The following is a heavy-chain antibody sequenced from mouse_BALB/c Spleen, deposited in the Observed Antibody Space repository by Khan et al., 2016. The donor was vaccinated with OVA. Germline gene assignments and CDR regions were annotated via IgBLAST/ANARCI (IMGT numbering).Heavy chain of an antibody. CDR3: AISNGNYWFAY. D-gene: IGHD2-1*01. V-gene: IGHV9-3-1*01. Sequence: QIQLVQSGPELKKPGETVKISCKASGYTFTNYGMNWVKQAPGKGLKWMGWINTYTGEPTYADDFKGRFAFSLETSASPAYLQINNLKNDDTATYCCAISNGNYWFAYWGQGTLVTVSA. CDR1: GYTFTNYG. J-gene: IGHJ3*01. CDR2: INTYTGEP.